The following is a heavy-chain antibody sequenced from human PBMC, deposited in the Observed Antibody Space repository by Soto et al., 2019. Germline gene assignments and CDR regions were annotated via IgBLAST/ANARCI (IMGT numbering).Heavy chain of an antibody. V-gene: IGHV2-70*01. CDR1: GFSLSTSGMC. Sequence: SGPTLVNPTQTLTLTCTFSGFSLSTSGMCVSWIRQPPGKALEWLALIDWDDDKYHSTSLKTRLTISKDTSKNQVVLTMTNMDPVDTATYYCARERYYDILTGPRYYYYYGMDVWGQGTTVTVSS. J-gene: IGHJ6*02. D-gene: IGHD3-9*01. CDR3: ARERYYDILTGPRYYYYYGMDV. CDR2: IDWDDDK.